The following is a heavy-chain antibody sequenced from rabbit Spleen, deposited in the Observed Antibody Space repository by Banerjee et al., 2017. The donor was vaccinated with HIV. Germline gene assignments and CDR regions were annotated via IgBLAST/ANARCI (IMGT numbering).Heavy chain of an antibody. D-gene: IGHD4-1*01. CDR1: GFSFSDKGV. J-gene: IGHJ4*01. CDR3: ARVFTTYDYYDL. Sequence: QEQLVESGGGLVQLEGSLTITCKASGFSFSDKGVMCWVRQAPGKELQWTTGINIVTGKSVYASWAKVRFLMSRTSSTTVTLQMTSLTAADTSSYFCARVFTTYDYYDLWGQGTLVTVS. V-gene: IGHV1S45*01. CDR2: INIVTGKS.